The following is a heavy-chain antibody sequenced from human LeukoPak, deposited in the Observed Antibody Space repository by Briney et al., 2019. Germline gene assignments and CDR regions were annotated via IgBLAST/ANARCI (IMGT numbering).Heavy chain of an antibody. CDR2: INSGSSTI. CDR3: ARDGVVVAGTRRAFDI. CDR1: RSTFSSYS. V-gene: IGHV3-48*01. J-gene: IGHJ3*02. D-gene: IGHD6-19*01. Sequence: GGSLRLSCAGSRSTFSSYSMNWVRQAPGKGLEWVSYINSGSSTIYYADSVKGRFTISRDNAKNSLYLQMNSLRGEDTAVYYCARDGVVVAGTRRAFDIWGQGTMVTVSS.